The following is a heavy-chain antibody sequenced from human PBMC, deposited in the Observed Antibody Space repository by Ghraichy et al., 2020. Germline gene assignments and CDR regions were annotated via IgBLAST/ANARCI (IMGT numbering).Heavy chain of an antibody. V-gene: IGHV4-61*02. D-gene: IGHD1-26*01. Sequence: SETLSLTCTVSGGSISSGSYYWSWIRQPAGKGLEWIGRIYTSGSTNYNPSLKSRVTISVDTSKNQFSLKLSSVTAADTAVYYCARGPDLGGGSYLVDYWGQGTLVTVSS. J-gene: IGHJ4*02. CDR2: IYTSGST. CDR1: GGSISSGSYY. CDR3: ARGPDLGGGSYLVDY.